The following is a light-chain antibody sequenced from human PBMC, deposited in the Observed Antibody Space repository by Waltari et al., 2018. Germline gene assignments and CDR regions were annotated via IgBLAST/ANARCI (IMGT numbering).Light chain of an antibody. V-gene: IGLV2-23*01. CDR1: TSACGDFNY. Sequence: QSALTQPASVSGSPGQSISISCTGPTSACGDFNYVALYQQPPGKAPKLMIYEVSKWPSGVSNRFSGSKSGNTASLTISGLQAEDEADYYCCSYAGSSTLLFGGGTKVTVL. CDR2: EVS. CDR3: CSYAGSSTLL. J-gene: IGLJ2*01.